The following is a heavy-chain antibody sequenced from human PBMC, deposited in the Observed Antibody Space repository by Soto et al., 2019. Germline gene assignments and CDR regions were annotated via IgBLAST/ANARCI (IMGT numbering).Heavy chain of an antibody. D-gene: IGHD6-19*01. CDR2: IYYSGST. J-gene: IGHJ4*02. CDR3: ERVRDSPVAGVDY. V-gene: IGHV4-39*01. Sequence: QLQLQESGPGLVKPSETLSLTCTVSGGSISSSSYYWGWISQPPGKGLEWIGSIYYSGSTYYNPSLQSRVTTSVATSKNQFSLKLSSVTAADTAVYYCERVRDSPVAGVDYWGQGTLVTVSS. CDR1: GGSISSSSYY.